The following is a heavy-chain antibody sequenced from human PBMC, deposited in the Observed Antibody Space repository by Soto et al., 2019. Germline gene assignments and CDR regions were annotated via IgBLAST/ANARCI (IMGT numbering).Heavy chain of an antibody. CDR1: GYTFTSYG. J-gene: IGHJ5*02. CDR2: ISAYNGNT. CDR3: ARGGCTNGGCYFGWFDP. D-gene: IGHD2-8*01. Sequence: QVPLVQSGAEVKKPGASVKVSCKASGYTFTSYGISWVRQAPGQGLEWMGWISAYNGNTNYAQKLQGRVTMTTDTSTSTAYMELRSLRYADTAVYYCARGGCTNGGCYFGWFDPWGQGTLVTVSS. V-gene: IGHV1-18*01.